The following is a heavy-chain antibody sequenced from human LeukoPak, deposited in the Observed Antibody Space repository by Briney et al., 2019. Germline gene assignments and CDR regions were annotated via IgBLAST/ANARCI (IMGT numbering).Heavy chain of an antibody. J-gene: IGHJ6*03. CDR1: GFTFSSYG. V-gene: IGHV3-30*18. CDR2: ISYDGNIK. Sequence: GRSLRLSCAASGFTFSSYGMHWVRQAPGKGLEWVAIISYDGNIKFYGDSVKGRFTISRDNSKNTLYLQMNSLRAEDTAVYYCAKGARYYYYMDVWGKGTTVTVSS. CDR3: AKGARYYYYMDV.